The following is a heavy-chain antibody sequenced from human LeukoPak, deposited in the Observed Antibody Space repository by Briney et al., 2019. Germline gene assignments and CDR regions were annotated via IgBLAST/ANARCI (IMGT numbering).Heavy chain of an antibody. D-gene: IGHD2-15*01. CDR1: GFSLSTPELC. Sequence: SVPALVKPPQTLTLTCTFSGFSLSTPELCVTWISRPPGKALEWLARIDWDDDKFYSPALMTRLTISKDTPKNQVVLRMTNMDPVDTGTYYCARMTPDSPSFDYWGQGALITVSS. CDR3: ARMTPDSPSFDY. CDR2: IDWDDDK. J-gene: IGHJ4*02. V-gene: IGHV2-70*17.